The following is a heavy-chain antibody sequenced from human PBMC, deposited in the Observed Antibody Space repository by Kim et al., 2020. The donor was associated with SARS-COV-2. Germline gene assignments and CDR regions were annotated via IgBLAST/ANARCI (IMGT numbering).Heavy chain of an antibody. CDR1: GYTFTSYA. Sequence: ASVKVSCKASGYTFTSYAINWVRQATGQGLEWMGWMNPNSGNTGYAQKFQGRVTMTRNTSISTAYMELSSLRSEDTAVYYCATSDTAMVTNYYYYGMDVWGQGTTVTVSS. D-gene: IGHD5-18*01. V-gene: IGHV1-8*01. CDR2: MNPNSGNT. J-gene: IGHJ6*02. CDR3: ATSDTAMVTNYYYYGMDV.